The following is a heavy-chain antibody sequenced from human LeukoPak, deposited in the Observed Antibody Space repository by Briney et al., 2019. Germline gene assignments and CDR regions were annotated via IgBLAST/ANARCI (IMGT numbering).Heavy chain of an antibody. CDR1: GGSISSGSYY. Sequence: SETLSLTCTVSGGSISSGSYYWSWIRQPPGKGLEWIGYMYHTGTTYYNPSLRSRVTISVDRSKNQFSLKLSSVTAEDTAVYYCARHFGWVGGNVDYWGQGTQVTVSS. J-gene: IGHJ4*02. D-gene: IGHD3-9*01. CDR2: MYHTGTT. V-gene: IGHV4-39*01. CDR3: ARHFGWVGGNVDY.